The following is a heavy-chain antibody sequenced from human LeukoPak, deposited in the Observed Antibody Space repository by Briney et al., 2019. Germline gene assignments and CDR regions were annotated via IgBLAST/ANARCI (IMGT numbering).Heavy chain of an antibody. CDR2: TYYRSKWYN. Sequence: SQTLSLTCAISGDSVSSNSAAWNWIRQSPSRGLEWLGRTYYRSKWYNDYAVSVKSRITINPDTSKNQFSLQLNSVTPEDTAVYYCARWPEKSSSGWYQGGWYYYGMDVWGQGTTVTVSS. V-gene: IGHV6-1*01. CDR1: GDSVSSNSAA. CDR3: ARWPEKSSSGWYQGGWYYYGMDV. D-gene: IGHD6-19*01. J-gene: IGHJ6*02.